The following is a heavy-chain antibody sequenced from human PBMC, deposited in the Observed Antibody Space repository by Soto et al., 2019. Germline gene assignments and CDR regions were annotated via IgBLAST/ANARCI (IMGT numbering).Heavy chain of an antibody. CDR3: ARQPIGTVTPDY. V-gene: IGHV3-74*01. CDR1: GFSLSNYW. D-gene: IGHD4-17*01. J-gene: IGHJ4*02. Sequence: EVQLVESGGGVVQPGGSLRLSCAASGFSLSNYWMHWVRQVPGEVLVWVSRIDRDGYSSTYAEPMNGRFTISRDNAKNTLYLQINSLRAEDTAVYYCARQPIGTVTPDYWGQGTLVTVSS. CDR2: IDRDGYSS.